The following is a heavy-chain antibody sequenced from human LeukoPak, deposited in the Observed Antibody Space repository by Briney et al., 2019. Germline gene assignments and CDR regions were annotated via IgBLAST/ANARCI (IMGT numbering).Heavy chain of an antibody. D-gene: IGHD6-19*01. CDR3: ARAVLRQWLVLLRDYYVDY. V-gene: IGHV4-34*01. CDR2: INKIGST. J-gene: IGHJ4*02. CDR1: GGSFSGYY. Sequence: SETLSLTCAVYGGSFSGYYWSWIRQPPGKGLDWIGEINKIGSTNYNPSLKSRVTISVDTSKTPFSMKLSSVTGADTAVYYCARAVLRQWLVLLRDYYVDYWGKGTRVTASS.